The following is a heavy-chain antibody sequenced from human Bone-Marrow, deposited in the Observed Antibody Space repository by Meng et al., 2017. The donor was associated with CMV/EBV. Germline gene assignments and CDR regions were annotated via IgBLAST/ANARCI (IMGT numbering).Heavy chain of an antibody. CDR1: GGSISSSSYY. CDR3: AREGGDIVVVPAVVFFDY. CDR2: IYYSGST. D-gene: IGHD2-2*01. Sequence: SETLSLTCTVSGGSISSSSYYWGWIRQPPGKGLEWIGSIYYSGSTYYNPSLKSRVTISVDTSKNQFSLKLSSVTAADTAVYYCAREGGDIVVVPAVVFFDYWGQGTRVTGSS. V-gene: IGHV4-39*07. J-gene: IGHJ4*02.